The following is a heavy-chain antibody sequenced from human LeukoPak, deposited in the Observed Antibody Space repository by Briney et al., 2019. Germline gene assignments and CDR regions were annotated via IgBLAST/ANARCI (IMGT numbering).Heavy chain of an antibody. V-gene: IGHV3-23*01. J-gene: IGHJ4*02. CDR1: GFTFSSYA. CDR3: AYLVTIFGVEGFDY. CDR2: ISGSGGST. Sequence: GGSLRLSCAASGFTFSSYAMSWVRQAPGKGLEWVSAISGSGGSTYYADSVKGRFTISRDNSKNTLYLQMNSLRAEDTAVYYCAYLVTIFGVEGFDYWGQGTLVTVSS. D-gene: IGHD3-3*01.